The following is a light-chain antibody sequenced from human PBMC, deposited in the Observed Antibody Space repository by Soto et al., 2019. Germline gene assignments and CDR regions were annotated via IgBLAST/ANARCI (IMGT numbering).Light chain of an antibody. J-gene: IGLJ2*01. V-gene: IGLV2-11*01. CDR2: DVV. CDR3: CSYAGDNPII. Sequence: QSVLTQPRSVSGSPGQSVTISCAGTRSDVGAYNYVSWYQQRPGKAPKVMIYDVVKRPSGVPDRFSGSKSGNTASLTISGLQTEDEADYFCCSYAGDNPIIFGGGTKVTVL. CDR1: RSDVGAYNY.